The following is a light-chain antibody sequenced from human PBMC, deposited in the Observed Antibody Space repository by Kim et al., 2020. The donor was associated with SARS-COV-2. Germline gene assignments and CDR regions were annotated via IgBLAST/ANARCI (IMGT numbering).Light chain of an antibody. Sequence: QSVLTQPPSASGTPGQSVTISCSGGNSNIGKTFVYWYQQLPGTAPKVLIYANTQRPSGVPDRFSGSKSGTSASLTISGLRSEDEADYYCAAWDDSPSGRLFGGGTQLTVL. CDR3: AAWDDSPSGRL. V-gene: IGLV1-47*02. CDR1: NSNIGKTF. CDR2: ANT. J-gene: IGLJ3*02.